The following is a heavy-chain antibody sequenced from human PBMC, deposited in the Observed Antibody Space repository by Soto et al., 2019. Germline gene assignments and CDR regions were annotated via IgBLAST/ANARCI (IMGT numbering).Heavy chain of an antibody. D-gene: IGHD5-12*01. Sequence: VGSLRLSCAASGFTFSSYWMSWVRQAPGKGLEWVANIKQDGSEKYYVDSVKGRFTISRDNAKNSLYLQMNSLRAEDTAVYYCAREPLRYEGPQFDYWGQGTLVTVSS. CDR3: AREPLRYEGPQFDY. CDR1: GFTFSSYW. J-gene: IGHJ4*02. CDR2: IKQDGSEK. V-gene: IGHV3-7*05.